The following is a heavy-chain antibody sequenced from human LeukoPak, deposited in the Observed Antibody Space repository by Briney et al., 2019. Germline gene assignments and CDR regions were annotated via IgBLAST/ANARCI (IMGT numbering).Heavy chain of an antibody. Sequence: ASVKVSCKASGYTFTSYGISWVRQAPGQGLEWMGWISAYNGNTNYAQKLQGRVTMTTDTSTSTAYMELRSLRSDDTAVYYCARDRDHYDILTGPKKDYWGQGTLVTVSS. J-gene: IGHJ4*02. CDR3: ARDRDHYDILTGPKKDY. CDR2: ISAYNGNT. CDR1: GYTFTSYG. V-gene: IGHV1-18*01. D-gene: IGHD3-9*01.